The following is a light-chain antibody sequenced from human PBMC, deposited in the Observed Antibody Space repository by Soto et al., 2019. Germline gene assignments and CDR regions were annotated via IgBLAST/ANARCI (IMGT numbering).Light chain of an antibody. CDR2: GAS. CDR1: QSVSSN. V-gene: IGKV3-15*01. CDR3: QQYGRSPTT. Sequence: EIVMTQSPATLSVSPVERATLSCRASQSVSSNLAWYQQKPGQAPRLLIYGASTRATGIPARFSGSGSGTEFTLTISSLQSEDFAVYYCQQYGRSPTTFGQGTKVDIK. J-gene: IGKJ1*01.